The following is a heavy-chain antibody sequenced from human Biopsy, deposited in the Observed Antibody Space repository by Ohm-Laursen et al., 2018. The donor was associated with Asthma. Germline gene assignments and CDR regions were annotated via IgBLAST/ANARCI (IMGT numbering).Heavy chain of an antibody. CDR1: GGPIRSHD. V-gene: IGHV4-59*11. CDR2: VSHTGST. CDR3: ARLADCSGGACYSYGWFDP. J-gene: IGHJ5*02. Sequence: TLSLTCTVSGGPIRSHDWTWIRLPPGKGLEYIGDVSHTGSTNYNPSLKSRVTMSLDTSKNQFSLRLTSVAPADTAVYYCARLADCSGGACYSYGWFDPWGQGTRVTVSS. D-gene: IGHD2-15*01.